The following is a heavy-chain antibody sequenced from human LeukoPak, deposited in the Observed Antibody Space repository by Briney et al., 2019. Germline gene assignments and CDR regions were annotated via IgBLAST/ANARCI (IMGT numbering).Heavy chain of an antibody. J-gene: IGHJ4*02. CDR3: ARAEHYTFYYDSRGHFDY. CDR2: IYYSGST. CDR1: GGSISSSSYY. D-gene: IGHD3-22*01. Sequence: PSETLSLTCTVSGGSISSSSYYWGWIRQPPGKGLEWIGSIYYSGSTYYNPSLKSRVTISVDTSKNQFSLKLSSVTAADTAVYYCARAEHYTFYYDSRGHFDYWGQETLVTVS. V-gene: IGHV4-39*07.